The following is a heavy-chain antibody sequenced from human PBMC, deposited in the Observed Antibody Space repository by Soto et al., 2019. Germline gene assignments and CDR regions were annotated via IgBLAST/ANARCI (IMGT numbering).Heavy chain of an antibody. CDR1: AGSISSSSYY. V-gene: IGHV4-39*01. Sequence: SETLSLPCTVSAGSISSSSYYWGWIRQPPGKGLEWIGSIYYSGSTYYTPTLKSRVTITVDTSQNQFSLTLSSVTAADTAVYYFARHVGSRIGLRVYAPYYNYGMDDWGQGTTVTVSS. CDR2: IYYSGST. CDR3: ARHVGSRIGLRVYAPYYNYGMDD. J-gene: IGHJ6*02. D-gene: IGHD2-8*01.